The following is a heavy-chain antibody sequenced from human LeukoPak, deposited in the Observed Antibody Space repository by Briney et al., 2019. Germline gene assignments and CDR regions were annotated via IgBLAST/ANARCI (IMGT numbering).Heavy chain of an antibody. V-gene: IGHV3-64D*06. J-gene: IGHJ4*02. CDR1: AFIFSGHW. CDR2: ISSNGGST. D-gene: IGHD3-22*01. Sequence: GGSLRLSCEGSAFIFSGHWMNWVRQAPGKGLEYVSAISSNGGSTYYADSVKGRFTISRDNSKNTLYLQMSSLRAEDTAVYYCVKELYYDSSGYYYVPGSFGYWGQGTLVTVSS. CDR3: VKELYYDSSGYYYVPGSFGY.